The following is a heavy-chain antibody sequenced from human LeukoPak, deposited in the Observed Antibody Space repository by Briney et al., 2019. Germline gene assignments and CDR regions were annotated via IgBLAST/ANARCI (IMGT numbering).Heavy chain of an antibody. CDR3: ASEGYGDYDTFDY. D-gene: IGHD4-17*01. V-gene: IGHV3-74*01. CDR1: GFTFSIYW. Sequence: GSLRLSCAASGFTFSIYWMHWGRQAPGKGLVWVSRINSDGKSTSYADSVKGRFTISRDNAKNTLYLQMNSLRAEDTAVYYCASEGYGDYDTFDYWGQGTVVTVSS. CDR2: INSDGKST. J-gene: IGHJ4*02.